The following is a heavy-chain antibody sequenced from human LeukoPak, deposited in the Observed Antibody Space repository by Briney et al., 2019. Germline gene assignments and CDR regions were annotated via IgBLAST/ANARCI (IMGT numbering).Heavy chain of an antibody. V-gene: IGHV1-24*01. J-gene: IGHJ4*02. CDR3: ARDEGRDCTNDVCYGPGYSGYDRY. D-gene: IGHD2-8*01. Sequence: ASVKVSCKVSGCTLTELSMHWVRQAPGKGLEWMGGFDPEDGETIYAQKFQGRVTMTTDTSTSTAYMELRSLRSDDTAVYYCARDEGRDCTNDVCYGPGYSGYDRYWGQGTLVTVSS. CDR1: GCTLTELS. CDR2: FDPEDGET.